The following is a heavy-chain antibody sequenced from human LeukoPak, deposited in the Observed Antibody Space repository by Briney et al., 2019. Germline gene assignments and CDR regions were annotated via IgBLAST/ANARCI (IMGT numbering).Heavy chain of an antibody. J-gene: IGHJ3*02. CDR3: AREGKSYPNDAFDI. Sequence: GGSLRLSCAASGFTFSGYWMTWVRQAPGKGLEWVANVNQDGNNKNYVESVKGRFTISRDNAKNSLYLQMNSLRAEDTAVYYCAREGKSYPNDAFDIWGQGTMVTVSS. CDR1: GFTFSGYW. V-gene: IGHV3-7*01. CDR2: VNQDGNNK.